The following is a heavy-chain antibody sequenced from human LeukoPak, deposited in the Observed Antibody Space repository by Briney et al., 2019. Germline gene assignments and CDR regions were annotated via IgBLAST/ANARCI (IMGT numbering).Heavy chain of an antibody. CDR1: GYTFTSYY. Sequence: ASVKVSCKASGYTFTSYYLHWVRQAPGQGLEWMGIINPNSANTRNAQKFQGRVTITADESTSTAYMELSSLRSEDTAVYYCASKGVKGVFDYWGQGTLVTVSS. V-gene: IGHV1-46*01. CDR2: INPNSANT. CDR3: ASKGVKGVFDY. J-gene: IGHJ4*02. D-gene: IGHD3-10*01.